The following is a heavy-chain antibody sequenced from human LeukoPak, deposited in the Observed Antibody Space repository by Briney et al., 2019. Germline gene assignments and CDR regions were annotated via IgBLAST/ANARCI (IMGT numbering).Heavy chain of an antibody. CDR2: IYYSGST. V-gene: IGHV4-59*08. D-gene: IGHD6-13*01. J-gene: IGHJ5*02. CDR1: GGSISSYY. CDR3: ARPRAAALFDP. Sequence: SETLSLTCTVSGGSISSYYWSWIRQPPGKGLEWIGYIYYSGSTYYNPSLKSRVTISVDTSKNQFSLKLSSVTAADTAVYYCARPRAAALFDPWGQGTLVTVSS.